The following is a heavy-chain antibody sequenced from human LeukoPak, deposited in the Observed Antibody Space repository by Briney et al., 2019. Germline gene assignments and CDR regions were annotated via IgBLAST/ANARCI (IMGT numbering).Heavy chain of an antibody. CDR2: IRSKANSYAT. V-gene: IGHV3-73*01. J-gene: IGHJ4*02. CDR3: TRTPGIAVAGITDY. CDR1: GFTFSSYA. Sequence: GGSLRLSCAASGFTFSSYAMSWVRQASGKGLEWVGRIRSKANSYATAYAASVKGRFTISRDDSKNTAYLQMNSLKTEDTAVYYCTRTPGIAVAGITDYWGQGTLVTVSS. D-gene: IGHD6-19*01.